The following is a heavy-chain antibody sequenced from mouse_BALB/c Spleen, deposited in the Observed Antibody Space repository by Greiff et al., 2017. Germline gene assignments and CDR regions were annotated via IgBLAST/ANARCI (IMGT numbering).Heavy chain of an antibody. Sequence: EVQLQQSGTVLARPGASVKMSCKASGYSFTSYWMHWVKQRPGQGLEWIGAIYPGNSDTSYNQKFKGKAKLTAVTSASTAYMELSSLTNEDSAVYYCTREKTSMIIFDYWGQGTTLTVSS. V-gene: IGHV1-5*01. CDR3: TREKTSMIIFDY. CDR1: GYSFTSYW. J-gene: IGHJ2*01. D-gene: IGHD2-4*01. CDR2: IYPGNSDT.